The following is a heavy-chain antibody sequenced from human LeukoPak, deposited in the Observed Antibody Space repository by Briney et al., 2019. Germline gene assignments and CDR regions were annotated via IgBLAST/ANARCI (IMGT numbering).Heavy chain of an antibody. CDR3: ARKERWLQHDY. CDR1: GGSISSGDYY. V-gene: IGHV4-30-4*01. D-gene: IGHD5-24*01. Sequence: SQTLSLTCTVSGGSISSGDYYWSWIRQPPGKGLEWIGYIYYSGSTYYNPSLKSRVTISVDTSKNQFSLKLSSVTAAVTAVYYCARKERWLQHDYWGQGTLVTVSS. CDR2: IYYSGST. J-gene: IGHJ4*02.